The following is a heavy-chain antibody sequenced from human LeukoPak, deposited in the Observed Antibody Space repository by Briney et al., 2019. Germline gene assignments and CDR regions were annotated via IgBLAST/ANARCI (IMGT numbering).Heavy chain of an antibody. CDR3: ARDNGGGRRPEMATTCRY. D-gene: IGHD5-24*01. J-gene: IGHJ4*02. CDR1: GFTFSSYA. V-gene: IGHV3-30*04. CDR2: ISYDGSNK. Sequence: GGSLRLSCAASGFTFSSYAMHWVRQAPGKGLEWVAVISYDGSNKYYADSVKGRFTISRDKSKNTLYLQMNSLRAEDTAVYYCARDNGGGRRPEMATTCRYWGQGTLVTVSS.